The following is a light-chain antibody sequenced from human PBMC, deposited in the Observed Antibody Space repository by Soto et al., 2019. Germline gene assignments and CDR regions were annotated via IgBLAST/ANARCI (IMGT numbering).Light chain of an antibody. CDR3: QQYNNWPRP. Sequence: EIVMTQSPATLSVSPGARATLSCRASHSVSSNLAWYQQKPGEALRLLIYVASTRATGIPARFSGSGSGTEFTLTISSLQSEDFAVYYCQQYNNWPRPFGQGSKVDI. V-gene: IGKV3-15*01. CDR1: HSVSSN. J-gene: IGKJ1*01. CDR2: VAS.